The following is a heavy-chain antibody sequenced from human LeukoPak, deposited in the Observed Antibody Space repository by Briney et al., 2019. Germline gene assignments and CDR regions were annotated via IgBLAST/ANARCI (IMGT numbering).Heavy chain of an antibody. CDR2: IAWNSGNT. Sequence: GRPLRLSCAASGFTFDNYAMHWVRQAPGKGLEWVSGIAWNSGNTGFADSVKGRFTISRDNAENSLHLQMNSLTPEDTAFYFCAKDMNSYGSGSSYNPWGPFDSWGQGTLVTVSS. J-gene: IGHJ4*02. D-gene: IGHD3-10*01. CDR3: AKDMNSYGSGSSYNPWGPFDS. V-gene: IGHV3-9*01. CDR1: GFTFDNYA.